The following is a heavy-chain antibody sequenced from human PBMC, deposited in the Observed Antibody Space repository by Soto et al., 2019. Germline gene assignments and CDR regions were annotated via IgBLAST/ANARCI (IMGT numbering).Heavy chain of an antibody. D-gene: IGHD3-10*01. CDR1: GYTFTNYG. Sequence: ASVKVSCKASGYTFTNYGISWVRQAPGQGLEWMGWINVYNGKTKNAQKVQGRVNMTTDTSTSTAYMELRSLRSDDTAVYYCARGVGSGSYYNQYNWFDPWGQGTLVTVSS. V-gene: IGHV1-18*01. J-gene: IGHJ5*02. CDR3: ARGVGSGSYYNQYNWFDP. CDR2: INVYNGKT.